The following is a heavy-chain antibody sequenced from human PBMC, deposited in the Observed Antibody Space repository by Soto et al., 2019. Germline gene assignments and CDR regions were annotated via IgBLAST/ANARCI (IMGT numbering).Heavy chain of an antibody. Sequence: GGSLRLSCAASGFSVRSSQMSWVRQAPGKGLEWVSIIFSDGTTHYGVSVKGRFTISRDSARNTVYLQMNGLRVDDTAVYYCARVGPYDSQIYMFRYDRFHPGGQETQVTVS. CDR1: GFSVRSSQ. D-gene: IGHD3-10*01. CDR3: ARVGPYDSQIYMFRYDRFHP. CDR2: IFSDGTT. V-gene: IGHV3-53*01. J-gene: IGHJ5*02.